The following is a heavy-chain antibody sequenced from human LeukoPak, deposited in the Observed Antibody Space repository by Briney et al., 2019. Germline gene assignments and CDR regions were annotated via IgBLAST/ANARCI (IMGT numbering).Heavy chain of an antibody. CDR2: INAGNGNT. Sequence: ASVKVSCKASGYTFTSYAMHWVRQAPGQRLEWMGWINAGNGNTKYSQKFQGRVTITRDTSASTAYMELSSLRSEDTAVYYCARDGQMYYYDSSGYPNYWGQGTLVTVSS. D-gene: IGHD3-22*01. V-gene: IGHV1-3*01. CDR3: ARDGQMYYYDSSGYPNY. J-gene: IGHJ4*02. CDR1: GYTFTSYA.